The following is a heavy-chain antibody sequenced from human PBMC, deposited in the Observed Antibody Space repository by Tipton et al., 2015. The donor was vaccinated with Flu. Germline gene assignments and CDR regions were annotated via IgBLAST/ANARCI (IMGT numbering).Heavy chain of an antibody. V-gene: IGHV4-4*01. CDR1: GGSISSKSW. D-gene: IGHD3-16*01. J-gene: IGHJ4*02. Sequence: TLSLTCEVSGGSISSKSWWSWVRQLPGRGLEWIGEISPSGSTNYNPSLESRLIISLDKSRNQFSLKLNSVTAAGTAIYFCARDSNRDDVWVSSSAFDNWGRGTLVTVSS. CDR2: ISPSGST. CDR3: ARDSNRDDVWVSSSAFDN.